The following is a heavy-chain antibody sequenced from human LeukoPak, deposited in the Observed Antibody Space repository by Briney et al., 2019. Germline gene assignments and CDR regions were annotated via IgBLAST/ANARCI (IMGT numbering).Heavy chain of an antibody. CDR2: INPSGGST. CDR1: GYTLTELS. D-gene: IGHD1-26*01. V-gene: IGHV1-46*01. Sequence: ASVKVSCKVSGYTLTELSMHWVRQAPGQGLEWMGIINPSGGSTSYAQKFQGRVTMTWDTSTSTVYMELSGLRSEDTAVYYCARGGRGATYYYYYYMDVWGKGTTVTISS. CDR3: ARGGRGATYYYYYYMDV. J-gene: IGHJ6*03.